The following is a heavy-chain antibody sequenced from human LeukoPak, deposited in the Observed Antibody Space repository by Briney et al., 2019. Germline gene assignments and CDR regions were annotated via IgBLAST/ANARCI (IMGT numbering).Heavy chain of an antibody. CDR3: ARGGYYDILTGYYREDY. D-gene: IGHD3-9*01. J-gene: IGHJ4*02. CDR2: ISSSSSYI. V-gene: IGHV3-21*01. Sequence: GGPLRLSCAASGFTFSSYSMNWVRQAPGKGLEWVSSISSSSSYIYYADSVKGRFTISRDNAKNSLYLQMNSLRAEDTAVYYCARGGYYDILTGYYREDYWGQGTLVTVSS. CDR1: GFTFSSYS.